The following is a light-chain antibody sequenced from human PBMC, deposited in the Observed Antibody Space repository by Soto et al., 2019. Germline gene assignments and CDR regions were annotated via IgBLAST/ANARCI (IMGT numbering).Light chain of an antibody. CDR1: QSVSSSY. V-gene: IGKV3-20*01. J-gene: IGKJ4*01. CDR2: GAS. CDR3: QQFGLSPT. Sequence: EIVLTQSPGTLSLSPGERATLSCRASQSVSSSYLAWYQQKPGQGPRLLIYGASSRATGIPDRFSGSGSGTDFTLTISRLEPEDSAVYYCQQFGLSPTFGGGTKVEIK.